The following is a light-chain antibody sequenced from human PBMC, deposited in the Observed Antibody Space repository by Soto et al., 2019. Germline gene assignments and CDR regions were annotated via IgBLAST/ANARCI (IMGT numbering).Light chain of an antibody. J-gene: IGKJ1*01. Sequence: EIVLTQSPATLSSFPGDRVTLSCRASQAVNTRLAWYQHRPGQASRLLIYLASNRDAGVPARFSGSVSGTDLTLTISDVEPEEFAVYSCHQRQSWPRTFGQGTTVDI. CDR3: HQRQSWPRT. CDR1: QAVNTR. V-gene: IGKV3D-11*01. CDR2: LAS.